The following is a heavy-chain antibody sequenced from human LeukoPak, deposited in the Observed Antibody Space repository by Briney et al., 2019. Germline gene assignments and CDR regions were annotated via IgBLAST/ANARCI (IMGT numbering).Heavy chain of an antibody. D-gene: IGHD3-22*01. CDR3: AKEGVGFYFDLFS. CDR1: GFTFSDYY. CDR2: ISSSGSTI. V-gene: IGHV3-11*01. J-gene: IGHJ5*02. Sequence: PGGSLRLSCAASGFTFSDYYMSWIRQAPGKGLEWVSYISSSGSTIYYADSVKGRFTISRDNSKNTLYLQMNSLSAEDTAVYYCAKEGVGFYFDLFSWGQGTLVTVSS.